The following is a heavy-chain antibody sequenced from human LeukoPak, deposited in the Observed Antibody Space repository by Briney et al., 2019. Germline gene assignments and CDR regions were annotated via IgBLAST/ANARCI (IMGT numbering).Heavy chain of an antibody. D-gene: IGHD4-17*01. CDR2: INHSGST. V-gene: IGHV4-34*01. CDR1: GGSFSGYY. J-gene: IGHJ4*02. CDR3: ARAAPDYGSYFDY. Sequence: SETLSLTCAVYGGSFSGYYWSWIRQPPGKGLEWIGEINHSGSTNYNPSLKSRVTISVDTSKKQFSLKLRSVTAADTAVYYCARAAPDYGSYFDYWGQGTLVTVSS.